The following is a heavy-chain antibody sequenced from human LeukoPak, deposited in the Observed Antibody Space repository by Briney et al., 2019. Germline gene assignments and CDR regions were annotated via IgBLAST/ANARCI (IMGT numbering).Heavy chain of an antibody. CDR2: IYYSGTT. Sequence: SETLSLTCTVSGGSISSYYWSWIRQPPGKGLEWIGYIYYSGTTNYNPSLKSRVTISVDTSKNQFSLRLSSVTAADTAVYYCARGVYIAAAQYGYWGQGALVTVSS. CDR3: ARGVYIAAAQYGY. J-gene: IGHJ4*02. D-gene: IGHD6-13*01. CDR1: GGSISSYY. V-gene: IGHV4-59*01.